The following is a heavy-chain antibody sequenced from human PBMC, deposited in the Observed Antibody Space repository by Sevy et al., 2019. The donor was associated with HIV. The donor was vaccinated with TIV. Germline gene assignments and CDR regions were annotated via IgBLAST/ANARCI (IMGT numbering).Heavy chain of an antibody. D-gene: IGHD6-13*01. CDR1: VFTFSSYA. J-gene: IGHJ3*02. V-gene: IGHV3-23*01. Sequence: GGSLRLSCAASVFTFSSYAMNWVRQAPGKGLEWVSGLSGSGGSTNYADSVKGRFTISRDNSKNTLYLQMSSLRAEDTAVYYCAKDRVWELGDAFDIWGQGTMVTVSS. CDR2: LSGSGGST. CDR3: AKDRVWELGDAFDI.